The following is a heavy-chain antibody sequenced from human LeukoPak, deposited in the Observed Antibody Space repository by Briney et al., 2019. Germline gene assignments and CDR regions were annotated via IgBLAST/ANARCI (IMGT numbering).Heavy chain of an antibody. Sequence: PGGSLRLSCAASGFTVSNNYMSWVRQAPGKGLEWVSMIYSGGSTYYADSVKGRFTISRDNAKNSLYLQMNSLRAEDTAVYYCARSGYDFWSGYSTDAFDIWGQGTMVTVSS. D-gene: IGHD3-3*01. CDR2: IYSGGST. J-gene: IGHJ3*02. CDR3: ARSGYDFWSGYSTDAFDI. CDR1: GFTVSNNY. V-gene: IGHV3-66*01.